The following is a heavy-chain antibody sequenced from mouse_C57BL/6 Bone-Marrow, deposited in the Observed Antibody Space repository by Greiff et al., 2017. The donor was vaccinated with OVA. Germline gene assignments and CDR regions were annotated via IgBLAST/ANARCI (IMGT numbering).Heavy chain of an antibody. CDR1: GYTFTDYY. J-gene: IGHJ1*03. D-gene: IGHD1-1*01. CDR3: ARGVYYGSSSGYFDV. V-gene: IGHV1-76*01. Sequence: QVQLQQSGAELVRPGASVKLSCKASGYTFTDYYINWVKQRPGQGLEWIARIYPGSGNTYYNEKFKGKATLTADKSSSTAYMQLSSLTSEDSAVYFCARGVYYGSSSGYFDVWGTGTTVTVSS. CDR2: IYPGSGNT.